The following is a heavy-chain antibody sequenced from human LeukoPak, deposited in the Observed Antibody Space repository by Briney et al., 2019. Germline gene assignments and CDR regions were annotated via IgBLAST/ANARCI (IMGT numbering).Heavy chain of an antibody. V-gene: IGHV1-18*01. CDR3: AREAQLLCKGVRYGMDV. D-gene: IGHD2-2*01. Sequence: ASVKVCCKASGYTFTSYGISWVRQAPGQGLELMGLISAYNGNTNYAQKLQGRVTMTTDTSTSRAYMELRCLRSDGTAVYCCAREAQLLCKGVRYGMDVWGQETTVTFSS. CDR2: ISAYNGNT. CDR1: GYTFTSYG. J-gene: IGHJ6*02.